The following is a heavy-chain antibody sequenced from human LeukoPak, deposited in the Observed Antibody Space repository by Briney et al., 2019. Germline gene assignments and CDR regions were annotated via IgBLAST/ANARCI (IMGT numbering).Heavy chain of an antibody. CDR2: ISNDGSRK. D-gene: IGHD3-3*01. V-gene: IGHV3-30*03. CDR1: GLTFSSHW. Sequence: GGSLRLSCAASGLTFSSHWMHWVRQAPGKGLEWVAIISNDGSRKYYAHSVEGRFTISRDNSKNTLYLQMDSLRAEDTAVYYCARDRAWNYFDYWGQGTLVTVSS. J-gene: IGHJ4*02. CDR3: ARDRAWNYFDY.